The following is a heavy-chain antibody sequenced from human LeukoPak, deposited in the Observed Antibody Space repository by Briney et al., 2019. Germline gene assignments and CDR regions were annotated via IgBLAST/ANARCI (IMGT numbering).Heavy chain of an antibody. CDR1: GYTFTSYG. V-gene: IGHV1-18*01. Sequence: ASVKVPCKASGYTFTSYGITWVRQAPGQGLEWMGWISAYNGNTNYAQKFQGRVTMTTDTSTSTAYMELRSLRSDDTAVYYCASDSHRDYCSGGSCYPDFDYWGQGTLVTVSS. CDR2: ISAYNGNT. J-gene: IGHJ4*02. CDR3: ASDSHRDYCSGGSCYPDFDY. D-gene: IGHD2-15*01.